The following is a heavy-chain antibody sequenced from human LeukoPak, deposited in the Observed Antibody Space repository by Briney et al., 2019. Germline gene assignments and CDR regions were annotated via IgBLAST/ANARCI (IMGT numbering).Heavy chain of an antibody. J-gene: IGHJ6*03. Sequence: GGSLRLSCAASGLIFSSYGMHWVRQAPGEGLEWVAYIRHDESKTFYADSVKGRFTISRDNSKDTLYLQMHSLRAEDTALYYCAKPVIPSAYQGTYYMDVWGKGTTVTVSS. D-gene: IGHD3-16*01. V-gene: IGHV3-30*02. CDR1: GLIFSSYG. CDR2: IRHDESKT. CDR3: AKPVIPSAYQGTYYMDV.